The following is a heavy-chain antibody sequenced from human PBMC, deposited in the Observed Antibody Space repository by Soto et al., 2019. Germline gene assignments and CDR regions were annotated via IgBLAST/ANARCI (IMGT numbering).Heavy chain of an antibody. J-gene: IGHJ6*02. CDR1: CGSISSGGYY. CDR2: IYYSGST. Sequence: SETLSLTCTVSCGSISSGGYYWSWIRQHPGKGLEWIGYIYYSGSTYYNPSLKSRVTISVDTSKNQFSLKLSSVTAADTAVYYCARGDLREGRTIFGVAYYYYYGMDVWGQGTTVTVSS. CDR3: ARGDLREGRTIFGVAYYYYYGMDV. D-gene: IGHD3-3*01. V-gene: IGHV4-31*03.